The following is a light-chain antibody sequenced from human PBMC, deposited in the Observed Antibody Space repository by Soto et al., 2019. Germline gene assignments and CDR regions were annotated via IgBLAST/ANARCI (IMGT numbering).Light chain of an antibody. CDR1: QGIRNW. Sequence: DIQMTQSPSSVSASVGDRVTITCRASQGIRNWLAWYQQNAGKAPKLLIYATSTLHSGVPSRFRGSGAGTEFTLTSSSLQPEDVATYYCQQANSFPYTFGQGTKLEIK. CDR3: QQANSFPYT. CDR2: ATS. V-gene: IGKV1-12*01. J-gene: IGKJ2*01.